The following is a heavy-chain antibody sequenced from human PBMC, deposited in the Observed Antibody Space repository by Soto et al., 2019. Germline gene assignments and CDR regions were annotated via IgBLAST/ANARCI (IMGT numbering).Heavy chain of an antibody. CDR1: GFTFSSYA. Sequence: SLRLSCAASGFTFSSYAMHWVRQAPGKGLEWVAVISYDGSNKYYADSVKGRSTISRDNSKNTLYLQMNSLRAEDTAVYYCARGRGMAAAGIDYWGQGTLVTVSS. CDR3: ARGRGMAAAGIDY. J-gene: IGHJ4*02. D-gene: IGHD6-13*01. CDR2: ISYDGSNK. V-gene: IGHV3-30-3*01.